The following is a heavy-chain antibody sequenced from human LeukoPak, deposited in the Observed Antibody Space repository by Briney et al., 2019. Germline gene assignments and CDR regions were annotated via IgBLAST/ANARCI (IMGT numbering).Heavy chain of an antibody. CDR1: GFTFSDYY. V-gene: IGHV3-11*01. CDR3: PRESALGTDRAGY. D-gene: IGHD1-14*01. Sequence: GGSLRLSCAASGFTFSDYYMSWIRQAPGKGLEWVSYISSSGSTIYYADSVKGRFTISRDNAKNSLYLQMNSLRAEGTAVYYCPRESALGTDRAGYWGQGTLVTVSS. CDR2: ISSSGSTI. J-gene: IGHJ4*02.